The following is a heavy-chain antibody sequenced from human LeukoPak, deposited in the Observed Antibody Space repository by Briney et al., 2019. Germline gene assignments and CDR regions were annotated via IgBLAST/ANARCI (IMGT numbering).Heavy chain of an antibody. Sequence: SETLSLTCSVSGDSIIGYYWGWIRQPPGKGLEWIGNIYYTGNTYYNTSLKSRVTISLDTSKNQFSLKVISMTAADTAAYYCTKSDGYGLIRICGRGTMVTVSS. J-gene: IGHJ3*02. V-gene: IGHV4-39*07. CDR1: GDSIIGYY. D-gene: IGHD3-10*01. CDR2: IYYTGNT. CDR3: TKSDGYGLIRI.